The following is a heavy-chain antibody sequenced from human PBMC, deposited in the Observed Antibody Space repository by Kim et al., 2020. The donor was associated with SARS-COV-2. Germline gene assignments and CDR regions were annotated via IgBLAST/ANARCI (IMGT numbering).Heavy chain of an antibody. D-gene: IGHD3-3*01. J-gene: IGHJ3*02. CDR2: INAGNGNT. CDR3: ARTIFGVGRPYAFDI. Sequence: ASVKVSCKASGYTFTSYAMHWVRQAPGQRLEWMGWINAGNGNTKYSQKFQGRVTITRDTSASTAYMELSSLRSEDTAVYYCARTIFGVGRPYAFDIWGQGTMVTVSS. CDR1: GYTFTSYA. V-gene: IGHV1-3*01.